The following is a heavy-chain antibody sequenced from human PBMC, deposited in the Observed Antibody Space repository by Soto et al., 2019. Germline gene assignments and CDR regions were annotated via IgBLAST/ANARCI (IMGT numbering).Heavy chain of an antibody. Sequence: ASVKVSCKASGYTFTGYYMHWVRQAPGQGLEWMGWINPNSGGTNYAQKFQGRVTMTRDTSISTAYMELSRLRSDDTAVYYCARDPGIAAAGTPYYYYGMDVWGQGTTVTV. J-gene: IGHJ6*02. V-gene: IGHV1-2*02. CDR2: INPNSGGT. D-gene: IGHD6-13*01. CDR1: GYTFTGYY. CDR3: ARDPGIAAAGTPYYYYGMDV.